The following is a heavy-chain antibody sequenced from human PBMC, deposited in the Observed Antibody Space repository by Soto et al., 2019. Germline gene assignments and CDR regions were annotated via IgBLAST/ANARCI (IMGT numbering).Heavy chain of an antibody. J-gene: IGHJ4*02. CDR2: LSNTGRRT. V-gene: IGHV3-23*01. D-gene: IGHD3-10*01. CDR3: ARRGVLPDY. CDR1: VFPFGANA. Sequence: GGSLRLSCVVSVFPFGANAMSWVRQAPGKGLEWVSGLSNTGRRTSYADSVKGRVTMTTDTSTSTSYMELRSLRSDDTAVYYCARRGVLPDYWGQGTLVTVSS.